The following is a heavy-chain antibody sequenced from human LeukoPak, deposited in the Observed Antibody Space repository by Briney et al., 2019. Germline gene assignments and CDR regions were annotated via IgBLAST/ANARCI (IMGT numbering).Heavy chain of an antibody. D-gene: IGHD6-6*01. Sequence: SETLSLTCTVSGGSISSYYWSWIRQPAGKGLEWIGRIYTSGSTNYNPSLKSRVTMSVDTSKNQISLKLSSVTAADTAVYYCARMAYSSSSGGYYYMDVWGKGTTVTVSS. CDR2: IYTSGST. V-gene: IGHV4-4*07. J-gene: IGHJ6*03. CDR1: GGSISSYY. CDR3: ARMAYSSSSGGYYYMDV.